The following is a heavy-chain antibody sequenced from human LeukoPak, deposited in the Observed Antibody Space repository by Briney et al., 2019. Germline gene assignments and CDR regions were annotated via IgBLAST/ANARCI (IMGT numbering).Heavy chain of an antibody. CDR1: GGTFSSYA. J-gene: IGHJ4*02. CDR2: IIPIFGTA. V-gene: IGHV1-69*05. Sequence: GASVKVSCKASGGTFSSYAISWVRQAPGQGLEWMGGIIPIFGTANYAQKFQGRVTITTDESTSTAYMELSSLRSEDTAVYYCARVLPRYSGSYYPLDYWGQGTLDTVSS. D-gene: IGHD1-26*01. CDR3: ARVLPRYSGSYYPLDY.